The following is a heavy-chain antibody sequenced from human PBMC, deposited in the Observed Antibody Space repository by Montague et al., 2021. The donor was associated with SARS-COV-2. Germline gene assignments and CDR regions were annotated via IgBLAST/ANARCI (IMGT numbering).Heavy chain of an antibody. D-gene: IGHD2-2*01. V-gene: IGHV4-34*01. J-gene: IGHJ6*03. Sequence: SETLSLTCAVYGXSFSGYYWSWIRQPPGKGLEWIGEINHSGSTNYNPSLKSRVTISVDTSKNQFSLKLSSVTAADTAVYYCARGAIVVVPAALGLGYYYYYYMDVWGKGTTVTVSS. CDR2: INHSGST. CDR1: GXSFSGYY. CDR3: ARGAIVVVPAALGLGYYYYYYMDV.